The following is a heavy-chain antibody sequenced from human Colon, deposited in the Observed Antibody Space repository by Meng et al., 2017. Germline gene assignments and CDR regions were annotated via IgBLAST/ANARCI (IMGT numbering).Heavy chain of an antibody. V-gene: IGHV4-4*02. CDR3: ARHGGWHFDY. J-gene: IGHJ4*02. Sequence: QVQLPESGTGLVVPSGTLSLTCAVSGGSISSSNYWSWVRQPPGKGLEWIGQIYLSGSPSYNPSLESRVTISVDKSKNQLSLRLTSVTAADTARYYCARHGGWHFDYWGQGTLVTVSS. CDR2: IYLSGSP. D-gene: IGHD6-19*01. CDR1: GGSISSSNY.